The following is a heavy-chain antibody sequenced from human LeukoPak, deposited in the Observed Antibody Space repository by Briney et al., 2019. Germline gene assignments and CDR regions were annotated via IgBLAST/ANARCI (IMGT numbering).Heavy chain of an antibody. J-gene: IGHJ5*02. Sequence: PSETLSLTCTVSGGPISSYYWSWIRQPPGKGLEWIGYIYYSGSTNYNPSLKSRVTISVDTSKNQSSLKLSSVTAADAAVYYWARGYNWFDPWGQGTLVTVSS. CDR3: ARGYNWFDP. V-gene: IGHV4-59*01. CDR2: IYYSGST. CDR1: GGPISSYY.